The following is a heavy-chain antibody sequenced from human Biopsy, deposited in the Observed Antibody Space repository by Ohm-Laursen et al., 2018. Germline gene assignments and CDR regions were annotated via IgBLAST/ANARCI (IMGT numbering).Heavy chain of an antibody. CDR2: ISGSGGST. CDR3: ARDGAAGYGLDV. J-gene: IGHJ6*02. D-gene: IGHD6-25*01. V-gene: IGHV3-23*01. CDR1: GFTFSYYA. Sequence: SLRPSCAASGFTFSYYAMSWVRQAPGKGLEWVSTISGSGGSTYYADSVKGRFTISRDNSKNTLYLQMNSLRAEDTAVYYCARDGAAGYGLDVWGQGTTVTVSS.